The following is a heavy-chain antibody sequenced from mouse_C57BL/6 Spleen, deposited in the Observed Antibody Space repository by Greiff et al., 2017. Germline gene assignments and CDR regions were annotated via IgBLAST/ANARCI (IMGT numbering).Heavy chain of an antibody. CDR2: IDPSDSET. V-gene: IGHV1-52*01. CDR1: GYTFTSYW. Sequence: QVQLQQSGAELVRPGSSVKLSCKASGYTFTSYWMHWVKQRPIQGLEWIGNIDPSDSETHYNQKFKDKATLTVDKSSSTAYMQLSSLTSEDSAVYYGARSRYYGDYAMDYWGQGTSVTVSS. D-gene: IGHD1-1*01. CDR3: ARSRYYGDYAMDY. J-gene: IGHJ4*01.